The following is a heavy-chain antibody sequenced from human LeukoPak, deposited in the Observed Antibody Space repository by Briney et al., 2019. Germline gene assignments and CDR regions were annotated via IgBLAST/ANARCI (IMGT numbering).Heavy chain of an antibody. J-gene: IGHJ4*02. V-gene: IGHV3-30*18. CDR2: ISYDGSNK. Sequence: GGSLRLSCAASGFTFSSYGMHWVRQAPGKGLEWVAVISYDGSNKYYADSVKGRFTISRDNSKNTLYLQMNSLRAEDTAIYFCAKARVPATADFDSWGQGTLVTVSS. D-gene: IGHD2-2*01. CDR3: AKARVPATADFDS. CDR1: GFTFSSYG.